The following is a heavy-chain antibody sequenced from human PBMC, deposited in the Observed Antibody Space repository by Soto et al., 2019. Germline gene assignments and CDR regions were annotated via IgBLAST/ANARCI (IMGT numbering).Heavy chain of an antibody. CDR1: GYTFTSYY. CDR3: ARDSGSYDGFDY. J-gene: IGHJ4*02. Sequence: ASVKVSCKASGYTFTSYYMHWVRQAPGQGLDWMGIINPSGGSTSYAQKFQGRVTMTRDTSTSTVYMELSSLRSEDTAVYYCARDSGSYDGFDYWGQGTLVTVSS. D-gene: IGHD1-26*01. CDR2: INPSGGST. V-gene: IGHV1-46*01.